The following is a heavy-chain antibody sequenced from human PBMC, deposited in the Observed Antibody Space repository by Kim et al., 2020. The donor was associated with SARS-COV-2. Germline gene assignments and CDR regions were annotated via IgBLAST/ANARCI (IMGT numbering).Heavy chain of an antibody. D-gene: IGHD2-8*02. V-gene: IGHV5-51*01. J-gene: IGHJ5*02. CDR3: ARLGTGGSAGNWFDP. Sequence: PSFQGQVTISADKSISTAYLQWSSLKASDTAMYYCARLGTGGSAGNWFDPWGQGTLVTVSS.